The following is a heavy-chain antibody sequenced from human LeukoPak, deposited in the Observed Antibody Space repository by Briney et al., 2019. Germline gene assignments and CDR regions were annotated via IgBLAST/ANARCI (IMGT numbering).Heavy chain of an antibody. D-gene: IGHD3-22*01. Sequence: SVKVSCKASGGTFSSYAISWVRQAPGQGLEWMGGIIPIFGTANYAQKVQGRVTTTTDESTSTAYMELSSLRSEDTAVYYCARARAYYCDSSGQNDYWGKGTLVTVSS. CDR1: GGTFSSYA. CDR3: ARARAYYCDSSGQNDY. V-gene: IGHV1-69*05. CDR2: IIPIFGTA. J-gene: IGHJ4*02.